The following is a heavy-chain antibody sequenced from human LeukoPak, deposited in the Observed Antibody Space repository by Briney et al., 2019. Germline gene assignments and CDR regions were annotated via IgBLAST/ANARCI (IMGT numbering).Heavy chain of an antibody. CDR2: ISAYNGNT. CDR1: GYTFTSYG. CDR3: ARGLYQLLYSSPWFDP. D-gene: IGHD2-2*02. Sequence: ASVKVSCKASGYTFTSYGISWVRQAPGQGLEWMGWISAYNGNTNYAQKLQGRVTMTTDTSTSTAYMELRSLRSDDTAVYYCARGLYQLLYSSPWFDPWGQGTLVTVSS. V-gene: IGHV1-18*01. J-gene: IGHJ5*02.